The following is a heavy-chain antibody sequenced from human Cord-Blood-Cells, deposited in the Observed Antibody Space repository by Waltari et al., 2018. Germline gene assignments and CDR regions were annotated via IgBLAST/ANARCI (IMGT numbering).Heavy chain of an antibody. CDR2: IYYSGST. J-gene: IGHJ4*02. D-gene: IGHD6-13*01. CDR3: ARGREGSSSWYYFDY. CDR1: GGTISSPY. Sequence: QVQLQESGPGRVKPSETLSLTCTVSGGTISSPYWSWIRAPPGKGLEWIGYIYYSGSTNYNPSLKSRVTISVDTSKNQFSLKLSSVTAADTAVYYCARGREGSSSWYYFDYWGQGTLVTVSS. V-gene: IGHV4-59*11.